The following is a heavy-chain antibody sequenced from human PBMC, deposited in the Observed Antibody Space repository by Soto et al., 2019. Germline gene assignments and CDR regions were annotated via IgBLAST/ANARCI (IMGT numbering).Heavy chain of an antibody. V-gene: IGHV3-53*01. J-gene: IGHJ5*02. CDR1: GFTVSSNY. CDR2: IYSGGST. D-gene: IGHD2-2*01. Sequence: GGSLRLSCAASGFTVSSNYMSWVRQAPGKGLEWVSVIYSGGSTYYADSVKGRFTISRDNSKNTLYLQMNSLRAEDTAVYYCARAGRYCSSTSCSPGWFDPWGQGTLVTVSS. CDR3: ARAGRYCSSTSCSPGWFDP.